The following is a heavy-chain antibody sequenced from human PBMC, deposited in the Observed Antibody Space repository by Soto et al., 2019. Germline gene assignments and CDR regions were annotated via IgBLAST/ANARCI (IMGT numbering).Heavy chain of an antibody. CDR1: GYTFTSYD. V-gene: IGHV1-8*01. D-gene: IGHD6-13*01. J-gene: IGHJ4*02. CDR3: ARPIAAAGTPDGY. Sequence: QVQRVQSGAEVKKPGASVKVSCKASGYTFTSYDINWVRQATGQGLEWMGWMNPNSGNTGYAQKFQGRVTMTRNTSISTAYMELSSLRSEDTAVDYCARPIAAAGTPDGYWGQGTLVTVSS. CDR2: MNPNSGNT.